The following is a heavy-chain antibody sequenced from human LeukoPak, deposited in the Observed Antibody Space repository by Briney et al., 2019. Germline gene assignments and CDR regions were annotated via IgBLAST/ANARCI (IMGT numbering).Heavy chain of an antibody. V-gene: IGHV3-23*01. D-gene: IGHD2-2*01. CDR2: ISGSGGST. Sequence: GGSRRLSCAASGFTFSSYAMSWVRQAPGKGLEWVSAISGSGGSTYYADSVKGRFTISRDNSKNTLYLQMNSLRSEDTAVYYCATDCSSTSCLPFDYWGQGTLVTVSS. CDR1: GFTFSSYA. CDR3: ATDCSSTSCLPFDY. J-gene: IGHJ4*02.